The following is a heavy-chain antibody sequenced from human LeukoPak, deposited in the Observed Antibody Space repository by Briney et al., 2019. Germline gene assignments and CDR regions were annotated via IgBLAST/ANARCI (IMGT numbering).Heavy chain of an antibody. CDR3: ARPTYYDNSGYYY. V-gene: IGHV4-39*01. D-gene: IGHD3-22*01. CDR2: VHYSGST. CDR1: GDSISRSNFY. Sequence: KSSETLSLTCTVSGDSISRSNFYWGWIRQPPGKGLEWVGSVHYSGSTYYNPSLKSRVTISVDTSKNQFSLKLTSVTAADTAVYYCARPTYYDNSGYYYWGQGTLVTVSS. J-gene: IGHJ4*02.